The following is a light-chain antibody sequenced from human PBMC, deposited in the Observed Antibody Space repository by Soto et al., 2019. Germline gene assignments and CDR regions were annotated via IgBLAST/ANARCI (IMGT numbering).Light chain of an antibody. CDR1: TDDIGLYSF. V-gene: IGLV2-14*01. Sequence: QSALTQPASLSGSPGQSITISCTGTTDDIGLYSFVSWYEQHPGKAPKLIIYQASHRPSGVSDRFSGSKSGTTASLTISGLQPEDEADYYFSSFTDDTTVVFGGGTKLTVL. CDR3: SSFTDDTTVV. CDR2: QAS. J-gene: IGLJ2*01.